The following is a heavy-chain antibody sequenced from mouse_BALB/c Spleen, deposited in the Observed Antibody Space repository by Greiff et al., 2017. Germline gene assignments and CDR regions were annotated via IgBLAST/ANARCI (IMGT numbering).Heavy chain of an antibody. CDR1: GYTFTSYV. D-gene: IGHD2-1*01. CDR2: INPYNDGT. CDR3: AIFYYGNYVNAMDY. J-gene: IGHJ4*01. Sequence: LVESGPELVKPGASVKMSCKASGYTFTSYVMHWVKQKPGQGLEWIGYINPYNDGTKYNEKFKGKATLTSDKSSSTAYMELSSLTSEDSAVYYCAIFYYGNYVNAMDYWGQGTSVTVSS. V-gene: IGHV1-14*01.